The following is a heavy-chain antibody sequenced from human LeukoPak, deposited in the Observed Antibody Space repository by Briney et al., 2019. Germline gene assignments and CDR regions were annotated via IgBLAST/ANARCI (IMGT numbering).Heavy chain of an antibody. CDR1: GFTFSSXE. CDR2: ISSSGSNI. V-gene: IGHV3-48*03. J-gene: IGHJ5*02. CDR3: ARALGINL. Sequence: GGSLRLSCTASGFTFSSXEXNWVRQAPGKGLEWVSSISSSGSNIYYAESVKGRFTISRDNAKNSLYLQMNSLRAEDTAVYYCARALGINLWGQGTLVTVSS. D-gene: IGHD1-14*01.